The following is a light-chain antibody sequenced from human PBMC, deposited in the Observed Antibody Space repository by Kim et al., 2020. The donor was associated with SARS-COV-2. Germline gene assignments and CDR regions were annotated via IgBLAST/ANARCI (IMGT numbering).Light chain of an antibody. CDR2: EVD. J-gene: IGLJ1*01. Sequence: QSALTQPPSASGSPGQSVTISCTGTSTDINTYNFVSWYQQHPGQAPKLIIYEVDKRPSGVPDRFSGSKSGSTASLTVSGLQAEDEGEYYCSAHGGIKVFGTGTKVTVL. V-gene: IGLV2-8*01. CDR1: STDINTYNF. CDR3: SAHGGIKV.